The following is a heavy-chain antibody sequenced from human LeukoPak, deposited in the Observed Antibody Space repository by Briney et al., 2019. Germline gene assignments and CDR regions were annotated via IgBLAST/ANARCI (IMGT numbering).Heavy chain of an antibody. CDR1: GYSISSGYY. Sequence: SETLSLTCTVSGYSISSGYYWGWIRQPPGKGLEWIGSIYHSGSTYYNPSLKSRATISVDTSKNQFSLKLSSVTAADTAVYYCAREYCTNGVCQTIDYWDQGTLVTVSS. V-gene: IGHV4-38-2*02. CDR2: IYHSGST. CDR3: AREYCTNGVCQTIDY. D-gene: IGHD2-8*01. J-gene: IGHJ4*02.